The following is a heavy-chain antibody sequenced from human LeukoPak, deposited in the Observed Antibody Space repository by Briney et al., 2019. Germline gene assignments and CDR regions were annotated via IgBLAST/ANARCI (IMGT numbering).Heavy chain of an antibody. V-gene: IGHV3-21*04. CDR3: ASVVPKENWFDP. CDR1: RFTFSSYS. D-gene: IGHD3-10*01. J-gene: IGHJ5*02. Sequence: GGSLRLSCAASRFTFSSYSMNWVRQAPGKGLEWVSSISSSGSYIYYADSVKGRFTISRDNAKNSLYLQMNSLRAEDTALYYCASVVPKENWFDPWGQGTLVTVSS. CDR2: ISSSGSYI.